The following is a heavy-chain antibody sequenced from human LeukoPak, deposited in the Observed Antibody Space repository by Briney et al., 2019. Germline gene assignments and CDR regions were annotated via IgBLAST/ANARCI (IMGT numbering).Heavy chain of an antibody. CDR1: GFTFSSYG. J-gene: IGHJ4*02. D-gene: IGHD3-22*01. Sequence: GGSLRLSCAASGFTFSSYGMSWVRQAPGKGLDWVSAISGGGGSTYYADSVKGRFTISRDNSKYTLYLHMNSLRAEDTAVYYCAKDSYYDSSGYFDYWGQGTLVTVSS. CDR3: AKDSYYDSSGYFDY. CDR2: ISGGGGST. V-gene: IGHV3-23*01.